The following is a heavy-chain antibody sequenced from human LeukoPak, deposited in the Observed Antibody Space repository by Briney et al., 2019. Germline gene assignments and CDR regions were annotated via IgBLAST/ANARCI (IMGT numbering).Heavy chain of an antibody. CDR2: IYPGDSDT. J-gene: IGHJ6*03. D-gene: IGHD2-15*01. CDR3: ARRGGSSSLHYYYYYMDV. Sequence: GESLKISCKGSGYSFTSYWIGWVRQMPGKGLEWMGIIYPGDSDTRYSPSFQGQVTISADKSISTAYLQWSSLKASDTAMYYCARRGGSSSLHYYYYYMDVWGKGTTVTVSS. CDR1: GYSFTSYW. V-gene: IGHV5-51*01.